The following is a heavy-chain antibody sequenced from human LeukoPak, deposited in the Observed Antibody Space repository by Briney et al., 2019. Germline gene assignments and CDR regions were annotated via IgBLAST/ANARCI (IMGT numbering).Heavy chain of an antibody. CDR3: AKNFLHFWSAFAY. V-gene: IGHV3-53*01. CDR1: GFTVSRNY. CDR2: TYSDGST. Sequence: GGSLRLSCAASGFTVSRNYMSWGRQARGKGLEWVSLTYSDGSTSYTESVKGGFTLSRDNSRNTLYLQMNSLKAEDTAIYYCAKNFLHFWSAFAYWGQGALVTVSS. J-gene: IGHJ4*02. D-gene: IGHD3-3*02.